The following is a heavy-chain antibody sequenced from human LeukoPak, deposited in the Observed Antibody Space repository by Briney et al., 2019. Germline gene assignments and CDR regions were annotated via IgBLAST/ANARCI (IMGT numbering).Heavy chain of an antibody. CDR2: MNPNSGNT. Sequence: ASVKVSCKASGYTFTSYDINWVRQATGQGLEWMGWMNPNSGNTGYAQKFQGRVTMTRNTSITTAYMELSSLSSEDTAVYYCARGPERSRYGSGSSWFDPWGQGTLVTVSS. D-gene: IGHD3-10*01. J-gene: IGHJ5*02. V-gene: IGHV1-8*01. CDR3: ARGPERSRYGSGSSWFDP. CDR1: GYTFTSYD.